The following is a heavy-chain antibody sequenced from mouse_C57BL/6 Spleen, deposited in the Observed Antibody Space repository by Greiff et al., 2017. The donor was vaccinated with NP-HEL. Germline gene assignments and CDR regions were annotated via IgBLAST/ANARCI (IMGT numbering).Heavy chain of an antibody. V-gene: IGHV1-54*01. D-gene: IGHD2-3*01. CDR3: ARSIDGYYPY. J-gene: IGHJ2*01. CDR1: GYAFTNYL. CDR2: INPGSGGT. Sequence: QVQLQQSGAELVRPGTSVKVSCKASGYAFTNYLIEWVKQRPGQGLEWIGVINPGSGGTNYNEKFKGKATLTADKSSSTAYMQLSSLTSEDSAVYFCARSIDGYYPYWGQGTTLTVSS.